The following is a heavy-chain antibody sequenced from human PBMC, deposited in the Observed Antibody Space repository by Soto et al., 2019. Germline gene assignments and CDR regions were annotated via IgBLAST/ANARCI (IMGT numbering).Heavy chain of an antibody. D-gene: IGHD2-8*01. J-gene: IGHJ6*02. Sequence: QVQLVQSGAEVKKPGSSVKVSCKASGGTFSSYAISWVRQAPGQGLEWMGGIIPIFGTANYAQKFQGRVTITADESTSTAYMELSSLRSEDTDVYYCASAPYCTNGVCYKSYYGMDVWGQGTTVTVSS. CDR2: IIPIFGTA. V-gene: IGHV1-69*01. CDR1: GGTFSSYA. CDR3: ASAPYCTNGVCYKSYYGMDV.